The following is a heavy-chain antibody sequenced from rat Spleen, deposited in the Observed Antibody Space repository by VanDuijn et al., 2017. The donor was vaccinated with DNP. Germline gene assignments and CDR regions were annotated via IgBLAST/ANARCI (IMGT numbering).Heavy chain of an antibody. CDR3: ARYSAPHYAMDA. CDR1: GFSFSDYY. J-gene: IGHJ4*01. CDR2: IRFDGGTT. V-gene: IGHV5-22*01. D-gene: IGHD3-3*01. Sequence: EVQLVESGGGLVLLGRSLTLSCAASGFSFSDYYMAWVRQAPTKGLQWVAYIRFDGGTTYYADTVKGRFTISRENAKNTLYLQMTSLRSEDTALYYCARYSAPHYAMDAWGQGTSVTVSS.